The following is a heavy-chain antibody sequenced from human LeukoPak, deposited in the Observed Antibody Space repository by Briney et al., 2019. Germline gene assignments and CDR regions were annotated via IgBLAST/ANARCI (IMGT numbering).Heavy chain of an antibody. CDR3: AKDLGGLIGLGITAAAGHFDY. Sequence: GGSLRLSCAASGFXFSSYGMHWVRQAPGKGLEWVALISYDGSNKYHADSVKGRLTISRDNSKHTLYLQMNSLRAEDTAVYYCAKDLGGLIGLGITAAAGHFDYWGQGTLVTVSS. J-gene: IGHJ4*02. D-gene: IGHD6-13*01. CDR1: GFXFSSYG. CDR2: ISYDGSNK. V-gene: IGHV3-30*18.